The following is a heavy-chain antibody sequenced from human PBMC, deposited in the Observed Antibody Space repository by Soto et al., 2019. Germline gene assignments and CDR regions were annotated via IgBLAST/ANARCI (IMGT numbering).Heavy chain of an antibody. V-gene: IGHV1-46*01. J-gene: IGHJ6*02. CDR1: GFTFTSSA. D-gene: IGHD6-13*01. CDR3: ARSQIAAAGHYYYGMDV. Sequence: ASVKVSCKASGFTFTSSAVQWVRQARGQGLEWMGIINPSGGSTSYAQKFQGRVTMTRDTSTSTVYMELSSLRSEDTAVYYCARSQIAAAGHYYYGMDVWGQGTTVTVSS. CDR2: INPSGGST.